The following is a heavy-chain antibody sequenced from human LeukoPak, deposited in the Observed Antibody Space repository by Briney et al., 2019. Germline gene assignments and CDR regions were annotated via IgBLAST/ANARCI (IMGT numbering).Heavy chain of an antibody. CDR1: GGSISSYY. CDR3: ARDYGGRSAGYSSI. V-gene: IGHV4-59*01. J-gene: IGHJ4*02. D-gene: IGHD6-13*01. Sequence: PSETLSLTCTVSGGSISSYYWSWIRQPPGKGLEWIGYIYYSGSTNYNPSLKSRVTISVDTSKNQFSLKLSSVTAADTAVYYCARDYGGRSAGYSSIWGQGTLVTVSS. CDR2: IYYSGST.